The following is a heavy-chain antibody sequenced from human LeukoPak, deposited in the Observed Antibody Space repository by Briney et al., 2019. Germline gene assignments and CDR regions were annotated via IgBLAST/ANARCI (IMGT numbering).Heavy chain of an antibody. J-gene: IGHJ3*02. CDR2: LYHSGST. CDR3: ARVEYCSSPTCPGLASDI. Sequence: SETLSLTCRISGGAISSFYWSWIRQPPGKGLEWIGYLYHSGSTYYNPPLTSRVTISLDRPRNHFSLNLNSGTAADTAVYSCARVEYCSSPTCPGLASDIWGQGTMGIVSS. D-gene: IGHD2-2*01. V-gene: IGHV4-59*12. CDR1: GGAISSFY.